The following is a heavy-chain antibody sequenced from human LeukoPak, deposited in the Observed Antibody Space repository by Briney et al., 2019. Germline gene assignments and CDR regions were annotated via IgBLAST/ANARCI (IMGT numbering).Heavy chain of an antibody. CDR2: IRSKAYGGTT. CDR1: GFTFGDYA. D-gene: IGHD3-22*01. Sequence: AGGSLRLSCTASGFTFGDYAMSWVRQAPGKGLEWVGFIRSKAYGGTTEYAASVKGRFTISRDDSKSIAYLQMNSLKTEVTAVYYCTRDGIAYYDSSGYYGKYDYWGQGTLVTVSS. V-gene: IGHV3-49*04. CDR3: TRDGIAYYDSSGYYGKYDY. J-gene: IGHJ4*02.